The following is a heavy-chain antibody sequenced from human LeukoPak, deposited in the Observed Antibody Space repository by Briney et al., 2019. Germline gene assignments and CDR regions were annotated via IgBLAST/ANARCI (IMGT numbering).Heavy chain of an antibody. CDR3: AKESSNTRGWYRDS. CDR1: GFSFSSYA. J-gene: IGHJ4*02. CDR2: ISGSGGST. D-gene: IGHD6-19*01. Sequence: GGSLRLSCAASGFSFSSYAMSWVRQAPGKGLEWVAGISGSGGSTYYADSVKGRFTISRDNSKNTLYLQVNSLRAEDTAVYYCAKESSNTRGWYRDSWGQGTLVTVSS. V-gene: IGHV3-23*01.